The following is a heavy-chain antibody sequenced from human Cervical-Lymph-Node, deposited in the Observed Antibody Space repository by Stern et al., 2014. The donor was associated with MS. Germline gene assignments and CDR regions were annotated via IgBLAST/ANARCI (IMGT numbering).Heavy chain of an antibody. CDR2: IWYDGSNK. CDR1: GFTFSRNG. D-gene: IGHD6-6*01. J-gene: IGHJ4*02. V-gene: IGHV3-33*01. Sequence: VQLEESGGGVVQPGRSLRLSCAASGFTFSRNGMHWVRQAPGKGLEWVAVIWYDGSNKYYADSVKGRFIISRDNSKNTLYLQMNSLRAEDTGVYYCARDVGLGSSWPTLDYWGQGTLVTVSS. CDR3: ARDVGLGSSWPTLDY.